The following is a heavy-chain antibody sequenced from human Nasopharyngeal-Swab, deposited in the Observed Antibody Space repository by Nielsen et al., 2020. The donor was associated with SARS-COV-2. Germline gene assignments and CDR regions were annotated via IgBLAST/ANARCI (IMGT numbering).Heavy chain of an antibody. CDR1: GFTFSSYG. CDR3: ARTETYYYGSGSYYPIDY. Sequence: GGSLRLSCAASGFTFSSYGMHWVRQAPGKGLEWVAVISYDGSNKYYADSVKGRFTISRDNSKNTLYLQMNSLRAEDTAVYYCARTETYYYGSGSYYPIDYWGQGTLVT. V-gene: IGHV3-30*03. CDR2: ISYDGSNK. J-gene: IGHJ4*02. D-gene: IGHD3-10*01.